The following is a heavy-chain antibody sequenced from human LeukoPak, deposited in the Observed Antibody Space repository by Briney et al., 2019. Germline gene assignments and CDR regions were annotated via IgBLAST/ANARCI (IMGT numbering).Heavy chain of an antibody. Sequence: GGSLRLSCAASGFTFSSYWMSWVRQAPGEGLEWVANIKQDVSEKYYVDSVKGRFTISRDNDKNSLFLQMTSLRAEDTAVYYCARVGGRYSPLGYWGQGTLVTVSS. CDR1: GFTFSSYW. D-gene: IGHD3-16*02. V-gene: IGHV3-7*01. J-gene: IGHJ4*02. CDR3: ARVGGRYSPLGY. CDR2: IKQDVSEK.